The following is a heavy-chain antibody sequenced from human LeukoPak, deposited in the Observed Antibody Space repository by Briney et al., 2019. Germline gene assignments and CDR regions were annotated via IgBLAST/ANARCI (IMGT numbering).Heavy chain of an antibody. CDR2: IYSGGST. Sequence: GGSLRLSCAASGFTVSTNYMSWVRRAPGKGLEWVSLIYSGGSTYHADSVKGRFTLSRDNSKNTLYLQMNSLRTEDTAVYYCARGSGNIAAAGSFDYWGQGTLVTVSS. J-gene: IGHJ4*02. CDR3: ARGSGNIAAAGSFDY. CDR1: GFTVSTNY. D-gene: IGHD6-13*01. V-gene: IGHV3-66*02.